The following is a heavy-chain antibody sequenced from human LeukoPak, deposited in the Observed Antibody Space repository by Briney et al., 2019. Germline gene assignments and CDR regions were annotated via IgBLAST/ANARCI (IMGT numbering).Heavy chain of an antibody. CDR2: IRSKANSYAT. Sequence: GGSLRLSCAASGFTFSGSAMHWVRQASGKGREWVGRIRSKANSYATAYTASVKGRFTISRDDSKNTAYLQMNSLKTEDTAVYYCARQTGYYGMDVWGQGTTVTVSS. J-gene: IGHJ6*02. D-gene: IGHD3-10*01. V-gene: IGHV3-73*01. CDR3: ARQTGYYGMDV. CDR1: GFTFSGSA.